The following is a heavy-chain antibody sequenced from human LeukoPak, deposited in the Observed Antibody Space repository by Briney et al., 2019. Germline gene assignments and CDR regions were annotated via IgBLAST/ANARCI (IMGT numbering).Heavy chain of an antibody. D-gene: IGHD6-13*01. V-gene: IGHV3-48*03. CDR2: ISSTGSII. J-gene: IGHJ4*02. CDR1: GFTFSSYA. Sequence: PGGSLRLSCVASGFTFSSYAMNWVRQAPGKGLEWVSYISSTGSIIYYADSVKGRFTISRDNAKNSLYLQMNSLRAEDTAVYYCASPYSSRWYELCYWGQGTLVTVSS. CDR3: ASPYSSRWYELCY.